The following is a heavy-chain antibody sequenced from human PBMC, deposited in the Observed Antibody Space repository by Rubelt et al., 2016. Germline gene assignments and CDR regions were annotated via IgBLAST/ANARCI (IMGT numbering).Heavy chain of an antibody. CDR3: AREAAYDAFDI. CDR2: INPNSGGT. Sequence: INPNSGGTNYAQKFQGRVTMTRDTSISTAYMELSRLRSDDTAVYYCAREAAYDAFDIWGQGTEVTVSS. V-gene: IGHV1-2*02. D-gene: IGHD2-15*01. J-gene: IGHJ3*02.